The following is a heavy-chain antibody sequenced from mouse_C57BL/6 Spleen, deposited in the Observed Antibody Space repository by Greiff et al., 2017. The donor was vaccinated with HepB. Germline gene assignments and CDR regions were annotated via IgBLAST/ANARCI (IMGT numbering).Heavy chain of an antibody. CDR1: GFTFSSYA. CDR2: ISDGGSYT. V-gene: IGHV5-4*01. CDR3: ARDQYYGSSYVGWYFDV. Sequence: EVKVVESGGGLVKPGGSLKLSCAASGFTFSSYAMSWVRQTPEKRLEWVATISDGGSYTYYPDNVKGRFTISRDNAKNNLYLQMSHLKSEDTAMYYCARDQYYGSSYVGWYFDVWGTGTTVTVSS. J-gene: IGHJ1*03. D-gene: IGHD1-1*01.